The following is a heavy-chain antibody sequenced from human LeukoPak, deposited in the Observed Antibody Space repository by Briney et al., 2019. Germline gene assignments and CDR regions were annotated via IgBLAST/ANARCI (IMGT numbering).Heavy chain of an antibody. CDR1: GGSFSGYF. J-gene: IGHJ4*02. V-gene: IGHV4-34*01. CDR3: ARGEDFERYYLAY. Sequence: PSETLSLTCAVYGGSFSGYFWSWIRQPPGKGLEWIGDINHNGGTNYNPSLKSRATISVDTSKNQFSLKLTSVTAADTAVYFCARGEDFERYYLAYWGQGTLVTVSS. D-gene: IGHD3-9*01. CDR2: INHNGGT.